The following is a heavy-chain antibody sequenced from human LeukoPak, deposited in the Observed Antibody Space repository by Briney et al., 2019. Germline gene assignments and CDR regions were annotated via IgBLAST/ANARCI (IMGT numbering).Heavy chain of an antibody. CDR2: IKQDGSEK. CDR3: ARIGRSRYYGDYERLGYYMDV. CDR1: GFTFSSYW. V-gene: IGHV3-7*01. J-gene: IGHJ6*03. Sequence: TGGSLRLSCTASGFTFSSYWMSWVRQAPGKGLEWVANIKQDGSEKYYVDSVKGRFTISRDNAKNSLYLQMNSLRVEDTAVYYCARIGRSRYYGDYERLGYYMDVWGKGTTVTVSS. D-gene: IGHD4-17*01.